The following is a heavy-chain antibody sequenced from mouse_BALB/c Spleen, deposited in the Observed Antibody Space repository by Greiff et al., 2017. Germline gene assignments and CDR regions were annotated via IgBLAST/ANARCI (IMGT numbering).Heavy chain of an antibody. Sequence: EVQLQQSGAELVKPGASVKLSCTASGFNIKDTYMHWVQQRPEQGLEWIGRIDPANGNTKYDPKFQGKATITADTSSNTAYLQLSSLTSEDTAVYYCAFYYDGSSYHWYFDVWGAGTTVTVSS. CDR3: AFYYDGSSYHWYFDV. J-gene: IGHJ1*01. CDR1: GFNIKDTY. D-gene: IGHD1-1*01. CDR2: IDPANGNT. V-gene: IGHV14-3*02.